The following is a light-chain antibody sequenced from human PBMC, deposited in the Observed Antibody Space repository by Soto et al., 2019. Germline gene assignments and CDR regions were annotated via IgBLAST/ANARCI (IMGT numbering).Light chain of an antibody. CDR2: GAS. CDR3: QHYGAAPIT. J-gene: IGKJ5*01. Sequence: EMVFTQSPGTLSFSPWYRATLSCRASQSVGGNVAWYQQIPGQPPKLLIFGASSRATGIADKFSGSGSGTDFTLTISRLEPEDFALYYCQHYGAAPITFGQGTRLEIK. CDR1: QSVGGN. V-gene: IGKV3-20*01.